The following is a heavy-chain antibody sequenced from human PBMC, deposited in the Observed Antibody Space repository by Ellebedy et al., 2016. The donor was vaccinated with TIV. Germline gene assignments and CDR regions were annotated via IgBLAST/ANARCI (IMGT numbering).Heavy chain of an antibody. CDR2: ISYSGST. CDR1: GDSMSSSTHY. CDR3: AREEGAYGSGSPY. Sequence: MPSETLSLTCTVSGDSMSSSTHYWGWIRQPPGKGLEWIGSISYSGSTYYHPSLKSRVTMSVDTSKNQFSLTLKSVTAADTAVYFCAREEGAYGSGSPYWGQGTLVTVSA. J-gene: IGHJ4*02. V-gene: IGHV4-39*02. D-gene: IGHD3-10*01.